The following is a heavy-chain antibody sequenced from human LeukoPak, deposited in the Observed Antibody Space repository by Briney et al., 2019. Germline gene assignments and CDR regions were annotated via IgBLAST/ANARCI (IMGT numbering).Heavy chain of an antibody. CDR2: ISTYTGYS. V-gene: IGHV1-18*01. J-gene: IGHJ4*02. Sequence: ASVKVSCKASGYTFTSSGISWVRQAPGQGLEWMGWISTYTGYSKYAQNLQGRVTMTADTSTSTAYMELSSLRSDDTAVYYCAKNSSGGYSDHWGQGTLVTVSS. D-gene: IGHD6-19*01. CDR3: AKNSSGGYSDH. CDR1: GYTFTSSG.